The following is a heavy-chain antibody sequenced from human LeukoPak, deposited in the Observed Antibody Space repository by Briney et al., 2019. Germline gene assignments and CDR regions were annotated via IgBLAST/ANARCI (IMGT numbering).Heavy chain of an antibody. D-gene: IGHD1-26*01. CDR2: ISSSGSTI. J-gene: IGHJ3*02. CDR1: GFTFSDYY. CDR3: ARAPRVGATTNDAFDI. Sequence: GGSLRLSCAASGFTFSDYYMSWIRQAPGKGLEWVSYISSSGSTIYYADSVKGRFTISRDNAKNSLYLQMNSLRAEDTAVYYCARAPRVGATTNDAFDIWGQGTMVTVSS. V-gene: IGHV3-11*01.